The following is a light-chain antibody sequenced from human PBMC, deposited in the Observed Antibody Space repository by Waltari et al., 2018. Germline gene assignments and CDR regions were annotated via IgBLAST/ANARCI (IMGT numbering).Light chain of an antibody. J-gene: IGLJ1*01. CDR1: NIESKS. CDR3: QVWDANTDPGV. V-gene: IGLV3-21*01. CDR2: YDN. Sequence: SYVLTQPPSVSVAPGETARITCGGNNIESKSVHWYRKRPGQAPVVVISYDNDRAAGIPERVSGSNAGNTATLTISRVEAGDEADYYCQVWDANTDPGVFGTGTEVTVL.